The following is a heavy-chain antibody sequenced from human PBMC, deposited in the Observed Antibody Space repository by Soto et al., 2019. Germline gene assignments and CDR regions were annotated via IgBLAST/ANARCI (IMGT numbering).Heavy chain of an antibody. CDR3: ARTLARSGYYGSFFYYGMDV. J-gene: IGHJ6*02. CDR2: IDWDGDK. CDR1: GFSLTTSGMS. D-gene: IGHD3-22*01. V-gene: IGHV2-70*01. Sequence: SGPTLVNPTQTLTLTCTCSGFSLTTSGMSVSWIRQPPGKALEWLAFIDWDGDKHYTTSLKTRLTLSRDTTKNQVVLTMTNMDPVDTATYCCARTLARSGYYGSFFYYGMDVWGQGTPVTVSS.